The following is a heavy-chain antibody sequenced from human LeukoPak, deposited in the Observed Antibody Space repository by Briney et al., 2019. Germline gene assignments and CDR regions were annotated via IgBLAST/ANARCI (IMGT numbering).Heavy chain of an antibody. CDR1: GYTFSNYD. J-gene: IGHJ4*02. CDR2: MNPNSSNT. D-gene: IGHD3-16*01. CDR3: ARGTRGGTPYYLDS. Sequence: ASVKVSCKASGYTFSNYDINWVRQATGQGLEWMGWMNPNSSNTGYAQKFQGRITMTRNTSITTAYMELSSLRSEDTAVYYCARGTRGGTPYYLDSWGQGTLVTVSS. V-gene: IGHV1-8*01.